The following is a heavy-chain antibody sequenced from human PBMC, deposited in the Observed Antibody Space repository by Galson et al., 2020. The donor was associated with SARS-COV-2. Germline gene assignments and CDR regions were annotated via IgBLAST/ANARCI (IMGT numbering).Heavy chain of an antibody. D-gene: IGHD1-7*01. Sequence: KISCKVSGYTLTELSMHWVRQAPGKGLEWMGGFDPEDGETIYAQKFQGRVTMTEDTSTDTAYMELSSLRSEDTAVYYCATLRVSTGTILHYYYGMDVWGQGTTVTVSS. CDR1: GYTLTELS. J-gene: IGHJ6*02. CDR3: ATLRVSTGTILHYYYGMDV. CDR2: FDPEDGET. V-gene: IGHV1-24*01.